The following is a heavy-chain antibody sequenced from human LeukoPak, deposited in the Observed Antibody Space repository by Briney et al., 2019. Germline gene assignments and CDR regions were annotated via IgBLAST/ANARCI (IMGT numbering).Heavy chain of an antibody. V-gene: IGHV3-23*01. Sequence: GGSLRLSCAASGFTFSSYAMSWVRQAPGKGLEWVSAISGSGGSTYYADSVKGRFTISRDNSKNTLYLQMNSLRAEDTAVYYCANLFHFDWLLLGLDYWGQGTLVTVSS. J-gene: IGHJ4*02. CDR3: ANLFHFDWLLLGLDY. CDR1: GFTFSSYA. D-gene: IGHD3-9*01. CDR2: ISGSGGST.